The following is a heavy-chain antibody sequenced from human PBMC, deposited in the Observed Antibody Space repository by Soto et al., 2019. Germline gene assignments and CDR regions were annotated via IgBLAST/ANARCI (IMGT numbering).Heavy chain of an antibody. CDR2: ISSNGGST. V-gene: IGHV3-64*01. CDR3: ARYCSGGSCPLDY. CDR1: GFTFSSYA. D-gene: IGHD2-15*01. Sequence: EVQLVESGGGLVQPGGSLRLSCAASGFTFSSYAMHWVRQAPGKGLEYVSAISSNGGSTYYANSVKGRFTISRDNSKNTMYLQMGSLRAEDMAVYYWARYCSGGSCPLDYWGQGTLVTVAS. J-gene: IGHJ4*02.